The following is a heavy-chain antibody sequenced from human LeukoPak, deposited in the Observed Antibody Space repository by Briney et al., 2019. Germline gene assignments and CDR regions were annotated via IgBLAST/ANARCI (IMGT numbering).Heavy chain of an antibody. CDR3: AEGPQYSSPVGYFDY. D-gene: IGHD6-19*01. Sequence: GGSLRLSCAASGFTFSSYAMSWVRQAPGKGLEWVSAISGSGGSTYYADSVKGRFTISRDNSKNTLYLQMNSLRAEDTAVYYCAEGPQYSSPVGYFDYWGQGTLVTVSS. CDR1: GFTFSSYA. J-gene: IGHJ4*02. V-gene: IGHV3-23*01. CDR2: ISGSGGST.